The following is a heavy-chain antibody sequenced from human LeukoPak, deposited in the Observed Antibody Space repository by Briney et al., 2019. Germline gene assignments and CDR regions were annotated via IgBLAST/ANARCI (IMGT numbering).Heavy chain of an antibody. J-gene: IGHJ6*03. V-gene: IGHV3-7*01. CDR1: GFTFSNYW. CDR3: ARDLAAAGTNFYYMDV. Sequence: GGSLRLSCAASGFTFSNYWMSWVRQAPGKGLEWVANIKQDGSEKYYVDSVKGRFTISRDNAKNSLYLQMNSLRAEDTAVYYCARDLAAAGTNFYYMDVWGKGTTVTVSS. CDR2: IKQDGSEK. D-gene: IGHD6-13*01.